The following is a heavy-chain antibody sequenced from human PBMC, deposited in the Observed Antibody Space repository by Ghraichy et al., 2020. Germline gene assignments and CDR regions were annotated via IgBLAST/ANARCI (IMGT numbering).Heavy chain of an antibody. V-gene: IGHV1-18*01. J-gene: IGHJ4*02. CDR1: GYSFTSYA. CDR3: ARDLIMTADGATPDY. CDR2: NSAYSGNT. Sequence: ASVKVFCKTSGYSFTSYAITWVRQAPGQGLEWMGWNSAYSGNTFYAQKLQGRVTMTTDASTSTAYMELRSLTSDDTAVYYCARDLIMTADGATPDYWGQGPLVTVSS. D-gene: IGHD3-16*01.